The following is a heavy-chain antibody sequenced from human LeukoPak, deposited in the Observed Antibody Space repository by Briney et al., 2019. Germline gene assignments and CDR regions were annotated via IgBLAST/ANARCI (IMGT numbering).Heavy chain of an antibody. CDR3: ASEEHYYDSSGYSRESY. Sequence: PGGSLRLSCAASGFTFSSHGMNWVRQAPGKGLEWVSGISPSGGITYYTDSVRGRFTISRDNSKNTLYLQVNSLRAEDTAVYYCASEEHYYDSSGYSRESYWGQGTLVTVSS. CDR1: GFTFSSHG. J-gene: IGHJ4*02. V-gene: IGHV3-23*01. CDR2: ISPSGGIT. D-gene: IGHD3-22*01.